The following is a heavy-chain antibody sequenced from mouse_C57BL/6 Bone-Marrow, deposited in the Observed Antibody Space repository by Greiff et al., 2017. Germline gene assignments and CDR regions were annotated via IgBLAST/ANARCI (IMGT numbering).Heavy chain of an antibody. Sequence: QVQLQQPGAELVMPGASVKLSCKASGYTFTSYWMHWVKQRPGQGLEWIGEIDPSDSSTNYNQKFKGKSTLTVDKSSSTAYMQLSSLTSEDSAVYSCARVGGLDYWGQGTTLTVAS. J-gene: IGHJ2*01. CDR1: GYTFTSYW. CDR2: IDPSDSST. V-gene: IGHV1-69*01. CDR3: ARVGGLDY.